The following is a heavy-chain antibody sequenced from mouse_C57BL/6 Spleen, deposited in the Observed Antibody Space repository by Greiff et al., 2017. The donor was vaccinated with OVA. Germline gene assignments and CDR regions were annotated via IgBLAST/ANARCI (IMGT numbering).Heavy chain of an antibody. CDR1: GYTFTSYW. D-gene: IGHD1-1*01. Sequence: VQLQQSGAELVMPGASVKLSCKASGYTFTSYWMHWVKQRPGQGLEWIGEIDPSDSYTNYNQKFKGKSTLTVDKSSSTAYMQLSSLTSEDSAVYYCARSPITTVVNWYFDVWGTGTTVTVSS. CDR2: IDPSDSYT. J-gene: IGHJ1*03. CDR3: ARSPITTVVNWYFDV. V-gene: IGHV1-69*01.